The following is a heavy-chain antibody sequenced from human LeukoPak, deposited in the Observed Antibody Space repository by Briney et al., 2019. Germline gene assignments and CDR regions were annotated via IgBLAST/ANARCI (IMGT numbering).Heavy chain of an antibody. V-gene: IGHV3-48*01. Sequence: PGGSLRLSCAASGFSFSSYSMNWVRQAPGKGLEWLAYITKSGSVTFYADFVMGRFTISRDNAKKSLYLQMNSLRVEDTAVYYCATQWELHPAFWGQGTLVTVSS. D-gene: IGHD1-26*01. CDR1: GFSFSSYS. J-gene: IGHJ4*02. CDR2: ITKSGSVT. CDR3: ATQWELHPAF.